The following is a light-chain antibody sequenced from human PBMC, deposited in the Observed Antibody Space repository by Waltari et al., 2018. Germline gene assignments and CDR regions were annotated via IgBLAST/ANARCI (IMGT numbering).Light chain of an antibody. J-gene: IGLJ2*01. CDR3: QTWDSGTVL. V-gene: IGLV3-1*01. Sequence: DLTQPPSVSVSPGQTATITCSGEQLVDKYVCWYQQKPGLSPALVIHQDSERPSGIPERFSGSNSGNTATLTIRGTQAVDEADYYCQTWDSGTVLFGGGTKVTVL. CDR1: QLVDKY. CDR2: QDS.